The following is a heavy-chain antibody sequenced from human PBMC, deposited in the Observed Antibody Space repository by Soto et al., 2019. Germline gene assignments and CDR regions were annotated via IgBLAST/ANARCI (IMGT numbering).Heavy chain of an antibody. J-gene: IGHJ4*02. Sequence: VQLVESGGGLVQPGGSLRLSCVGSGFTFSNYWMHWVRQVPGKGPVWVSRVNPAGSASSYADFVKGRFTVSRDNAKNTLYLKMNSLSADDTAVYYCATGGYSYGWGYWGQGTLVTVSS. CDR2: VNPAGSAS. CDR3: ATGGYSYGWGY. CDR1: GFTFSNYW. D-gene: IGHD5-18*01. V-gene: IGHV3-74*01.